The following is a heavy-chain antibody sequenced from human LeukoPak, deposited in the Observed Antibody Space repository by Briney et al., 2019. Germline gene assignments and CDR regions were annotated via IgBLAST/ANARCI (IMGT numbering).Heavy chain of an antibody. D-gene: IGHD3-10*01. CDR3: ARGRDKYYGSGSYYQY. Sequence: SETLSLTCTVSGGSISSSSYYWGWIRQPPGKGLEWIGSIDYSGSTYYNPSLKSRVTISVDTSKNQFSLKLSSVTAADTAVYYCARGRDKYYGSGSYYQYWGQGTLVTVSS. J-gene: IGHJ4*02. CDR2: IDYSGST. V-gene: IGHV4-39*01. CDR1: GGSISSSSYY.